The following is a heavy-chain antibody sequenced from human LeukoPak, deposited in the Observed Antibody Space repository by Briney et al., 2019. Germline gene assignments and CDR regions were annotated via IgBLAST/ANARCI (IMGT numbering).Heavy chain of an antibody. Sequence: SETLSLTRAVSVYSLSSGYYWGWIRQPPGKGLEWIGSIYHRGSTYYNPTLRSRVTISVDTSKIQFSLKLSSVTAAAAAVYYCAITSGSGRDWGQGTLVTVSS. J-gene: IGHJ4*02. CDR1: VYSLSSGYY. CDR2: IYHRGST. D-gene: IGHD3-10*01. CDR3: AITSGSGRD. V-gene: IGHV4-38-2*01.